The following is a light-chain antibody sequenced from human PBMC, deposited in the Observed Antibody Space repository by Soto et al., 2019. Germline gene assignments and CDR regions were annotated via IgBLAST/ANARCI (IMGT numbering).Light chain of an antibody. CDR1: SSNIGAAYD. Sequence: QAVVTQPPSVSGAPGQRVTISCIGSSSNIGAAYDVHWYQKLPGTAAKLLIFANNNRPSGVPDRFSGSKSGTSGSLTITGLLAEDEADYFCQSYDTSLSGFYVFGTGTKLTVL. CDR2: ANN. V-gene: IGLV1-40*01. CDR3: QSYDTSLSGFYV. J-gene: IGLJ1*01.